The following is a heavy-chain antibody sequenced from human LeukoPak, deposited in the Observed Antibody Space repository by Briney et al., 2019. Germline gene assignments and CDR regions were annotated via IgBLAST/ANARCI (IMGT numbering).Heavy chain of an antibody. V-gene: IGHV3-23*01. D-gene: IGHD1-26*01. CDR2: ISSSSGNT. J-gene: IGHJ4*02. CDR1: GFTFSTYA. CDR3: ARDLGYYRADY. Sequence: PGGSLRLSCAASGFTFSTYAMNWVRHAPGKGLEWVSTISSSSGNTYYADSVKGRFTISRDNSKNTLYLQMNSLRAEDTAVYYCARDLGYYRADYWGQGTLVTVSS.